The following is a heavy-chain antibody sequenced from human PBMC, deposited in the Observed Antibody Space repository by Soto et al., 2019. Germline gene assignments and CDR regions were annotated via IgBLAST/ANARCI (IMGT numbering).Heavy chain of an antibody. CDR1: GYTFTSYG. D-gene: IGHD2-2*01. CDR2: ISAYNGNT. CDR3: ARRTVVVPAAGYYYYYYGMDV. V-gene: IGHV1-18*01. Sequence: ASVKVSCKASGYTFTSYGISWVRQAPGQGLEWMGWISAYNGNTNYAQKLQGRVTMTTDTSTSTAHMELRSLRSDDTAVYYCARRTVVVPAAGYYYYYYGMDVWGQGTTVTVSS. J-gene: IGHJ6*02.